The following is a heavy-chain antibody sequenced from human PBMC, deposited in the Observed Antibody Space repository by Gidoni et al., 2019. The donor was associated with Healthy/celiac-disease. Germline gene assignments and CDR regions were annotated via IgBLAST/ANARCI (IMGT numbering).Heavy chain of an antibody. D-gene: IGHD6-13*01. CDR1: GFTFSSYG. V-gene: IGHV3-33*01. CDR3: ARGAAAGLRRGPLDY. J-gene: IGHJ4*02. CDR2: IWYDGSNK. Sequence: QVQLVESGGGVVQPGRSLTLSCAASGFTFSSYGMHWVRQAPGKGLEWVAVIWYDGSNKYYADSVKGRFTISRDNSKNTLYLQMNSLRAEDTAVYYCARGAAAGLRRGPLDYWGQGTLVTVSS.